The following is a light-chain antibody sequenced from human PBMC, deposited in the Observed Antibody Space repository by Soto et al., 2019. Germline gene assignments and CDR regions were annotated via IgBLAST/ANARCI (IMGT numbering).Light chain of an antibody. CDR1: QTVGTS. CDR3: QQHNAWPLT. V-gene: IGKV3-15*01. Sequence: EIGLTQSPATLSVSPGERATLTCRASQTVGTSLAWYQQKPGQAPRLLIYVASTRATGVPSRFSGSGSGTEFALTIRSLQSEDFAVYYCQQHNAWPLTFGGGTKVEIK. CDR2: VAS. J-gene: IGKJ4*01.